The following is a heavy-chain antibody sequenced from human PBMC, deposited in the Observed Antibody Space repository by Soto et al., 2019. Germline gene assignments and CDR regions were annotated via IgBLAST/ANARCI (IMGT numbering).Heavy chain of an antibody. J-gene: IGHJ6*02. Sequence: SVKVSCKASGGTFSSYAISWVRQAPGQGLEWIGGIIPIFGTVNYAQKFQGRVTITADESTSTAYMELSSLRSEDTAVYYCARAVAVAGTGPYYYYRMDVWGQGTTVTVSS. CDR2: IIPIFGTV. CDR3: ARAVAVAGTGPYYYYRMDV. CDR1: GGTFSSYA. D-gene: IGHD6-19*01. V-gene: IGHV1-69*13.